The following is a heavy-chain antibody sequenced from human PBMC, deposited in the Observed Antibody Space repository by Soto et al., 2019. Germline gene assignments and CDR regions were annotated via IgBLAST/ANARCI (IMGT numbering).Heavy chain of an antibody. CDR2: IYYSGST. V-gene: IGHV4-59*01. Sequence: QVQLQESGPGLVKPSETLSLTCTVSGGSISSYYWSWIRQPPGKGLEWIGYIYYSGSTNYNPSLKSRVTISVDTSKNQFSLKLSSVTAADTAVYYCARVKGQWLVHGPNWFDPWGQGTLVTVSS. CDR1: GGSISSYY. CDR3: ARVKGQWLVHGPNWFDP. D-gene: IGHD6-19*01. J-gene: IGHJ5*02.